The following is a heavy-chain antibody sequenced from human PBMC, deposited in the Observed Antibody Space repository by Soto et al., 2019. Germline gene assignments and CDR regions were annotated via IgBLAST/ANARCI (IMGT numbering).Heavy chain of an antibody. J-gene: IGHJ4*02. CDR2: IRAKAYSDAT. V-gene: IGHV3-73*01. CDR1: GFTFSDAA. CDR3: TRHSVDY. Sequence: EVQLVESGGGLVQPGGSLKLSCAASGFTFSDAALHWVRQASGKGLEWVGRIRAKAYSDATAYAASVKGRFTISRDDSKNTAYLQMNSRKTEDTAVYYCTRHSVDYWGQGTLVTVSS.